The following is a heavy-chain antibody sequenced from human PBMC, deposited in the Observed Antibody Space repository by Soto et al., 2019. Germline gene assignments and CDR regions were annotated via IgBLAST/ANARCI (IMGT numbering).Heavy chain of an antibody. J-gene: IGHJ4*02. V-gene: IGHV4-59*01. CDR3: ATQLRYLYYFDY. CDR2: IYYSGST. CDR1: GGSISSYY. D-gene: IGHD3-9*01. Sequence: SETLSLTCTVSGGSISSYYWSWIRQPPGKGLEWIGYIYYSGSTNYNPSLKSRVTISVDTSKNQFSLKLSSVTAADTAVYYCATQLRYLYYFDYWGQGTLVTVSS.